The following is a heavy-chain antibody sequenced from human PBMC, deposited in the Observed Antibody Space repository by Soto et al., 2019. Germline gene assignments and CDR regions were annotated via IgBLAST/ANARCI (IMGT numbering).Heavy chain of an antibody. CDR2: TYYRSKWFY. CDR3: ARVVSSGWYYFAY. J-gene: IGHJ4*02. CDR1: GDSVSSNSVV. D-gene: IGHD6-19*01. Sequence: SQTLSLTCAISGDSVSSNSVVWNWIRQSPSRGLEWLGRTYYRSKWFYEYAESVKSRIAINPDPSKNQFSLQLNSVTPEDTAVYYCARVVSSGWYYFAYWGQGTLVTVSS. V-gene: IGHV6-1*01.